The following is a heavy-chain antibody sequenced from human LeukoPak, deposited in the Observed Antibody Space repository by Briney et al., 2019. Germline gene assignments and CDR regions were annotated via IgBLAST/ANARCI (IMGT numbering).Heavy chain of an antibody. CDR1: GGSISSYY. J-gene: IGHJ4*02. D-gene: IGHD2-2*01. Sequence: KPSETLSLTCTVSGGSISSYYWSWIRQPPGKGLEWIGYIYYSGSTNYNPSLKSRVTISVDTSKNQFSLKLSSVTAADTAVYYCARRGRSSTRYFDYWGQGTLVTVSS. V-gene: IGHV4-59*08. CDR3: ARRGRSSTRYFDY. CDR2: IYYSGST.